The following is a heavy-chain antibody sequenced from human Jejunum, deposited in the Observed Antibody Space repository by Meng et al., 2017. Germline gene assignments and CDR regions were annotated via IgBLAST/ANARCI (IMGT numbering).Heavy chain of an antibody. V-gene: IGHV1-3*01. CDR2: VNAGNGNT. Sequence: QVQLVQSGAWVKKPGASVTVSCKASGYTFKNYLIHWVRQAPGQRLEWMGWVNAGNGNTKSSQNFQGRVTFNRDTSATTAYMELSSLTPEDTAVYYCARLYYFDSSGTYDYWGQGTLVTVSS. D-gene: IGHD3-22*01. CDR3: ARLYYFDSSGTYDY. J-gene: IGHJ4*02. CDR1: GYTFKNYL.